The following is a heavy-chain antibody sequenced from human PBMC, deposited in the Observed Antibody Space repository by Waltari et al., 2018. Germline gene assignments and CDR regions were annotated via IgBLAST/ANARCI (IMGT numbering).Heavy chain of an antibody. CDR2: INIRGTST. CDR1: GFTFSNSA. V-gene: IGHV3-23*01. CDR3: AKEESPNDY. J-gene: IGHJ4*02. Sequence: EVQLLESGGGLVQPGGSLRLSCAVSGFTFSNSAMTWVRQAPGKGLEWVSYINIRGTSTVYADSVKGRFTISRDKSKNTLYLQMNSLRAEDTAVYYCAKEESPNDYWGQGTLVTVSS.